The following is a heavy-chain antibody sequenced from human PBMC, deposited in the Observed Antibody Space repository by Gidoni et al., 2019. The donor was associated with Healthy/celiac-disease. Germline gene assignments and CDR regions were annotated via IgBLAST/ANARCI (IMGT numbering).Heavy chain of an antibody. CDR1: GFSLSTSGVG. D-gene: IGHD3-16*02. Sequence: QITLKESGPTLVKPTQTLTLTCTFSGFSLSTSGVGVGWIRQPPGKALEWLALIYWDDDKRYSPSLKSRLTITKDTSKNQVVLTMTNMDPVDTATYYCAHSIEYVWGSYRYGFGYWGQGTLVTVSS. CDR3: AHSIEYVWGSYRYGFGY. J-gene: IGHJ4*02. CDR2: IYWDDDK. V-gene: IGHV2-5*02.